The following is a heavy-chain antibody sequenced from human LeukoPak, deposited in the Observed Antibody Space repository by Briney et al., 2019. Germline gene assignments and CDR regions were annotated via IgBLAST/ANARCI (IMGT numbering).Heavy chain of an antibody. D-gene: IGHD3-22*01. J-gene: IGHJ6*02. V-gene: IGHV1-69*04. CDR3: ASFYYDSSGYYYDYYGMDV. CDR1: GGTFSSYA. Sequence: ASVKVSCKASGGTFSSYAISWVRQAPGQGLEWMGRIIPILGIANYAQKFQGRVTITADKSTSTAYMELSSLRSEDTAVYYCASFYYDSSGYYYDYYGMDVWGQGTLVTVSS. CDR2: IIPILGIA.